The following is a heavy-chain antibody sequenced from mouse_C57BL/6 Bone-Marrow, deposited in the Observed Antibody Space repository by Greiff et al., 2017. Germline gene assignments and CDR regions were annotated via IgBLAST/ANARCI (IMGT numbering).Heavy chain of an antibody. D-gene: IGHD1-1*01. J-gene: IGHJ3*01. CDR2: ISSGGSYT. CDR3: GRHGSNYFAWFAY. V-gene: IGHV5-6*01. Sequence: EVQRVESGGDLVKPGGSLKLSCAASGFTFSSYGMSWVRQTPDKRLEWVATISSGGSYTYYPDSVKGRFTISRDTAKNTLYLQMSSLKSEDTAMYYCGRHGSNYFAWFAYWGQGTLVTVAA. CDR1: GFTFSSYG.